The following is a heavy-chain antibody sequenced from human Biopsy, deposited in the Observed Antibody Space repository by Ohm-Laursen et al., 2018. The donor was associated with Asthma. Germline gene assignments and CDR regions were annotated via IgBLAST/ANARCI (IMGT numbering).Heavy chain of an antibody. CDR1: GFNFHNYG. D-gene: IGHD6-13*01. J-gene: IGHJ4*02. Sequence: RSLRLSCAASGFNFHNYGMNWVRRAPGKGLEWVAHILFDGRKINYPDSVKGRFTISRDNSKNMVYLQMNSLRPEDTAVYYCAKDRVAGRSYYFDYWGQGSLVSVSS. CDR2: ILFDGRKI. CDR3: AKDRVAGRSYYFDY. V-gene: IGHV3-30*18.